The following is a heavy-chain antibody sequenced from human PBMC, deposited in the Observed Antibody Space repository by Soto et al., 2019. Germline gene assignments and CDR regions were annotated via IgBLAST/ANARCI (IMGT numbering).Heavy chain of an antibody. CDR1: GFTFSDYG. Sequence: VQMVESGGGVVQPGRSLRLTCAVSGFTFSDYGMHWGRQAPRKGLEWVAVVSYDGSSEFYADSVKGRFTISRDNSKNTLHLQMNSLRPEDTAVYYCAKAGYCTRGNFYDYYPYGMDVWGQGTAVTVSS. V-gene: IGHV3-30*18. D-gene: IGHD3-16*01. J-gene: IGHJ6*01. CDR3: AKAGYCTRGNFYDYYPYGMDV. CDR2: VSYDGSSE.